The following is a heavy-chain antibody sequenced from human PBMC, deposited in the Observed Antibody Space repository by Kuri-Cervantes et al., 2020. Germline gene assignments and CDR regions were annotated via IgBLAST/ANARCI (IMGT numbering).Heavy chain of an antibody. Sequence: SETLSLTCSVSGGSISSHYLSWIRQPPGKGLEWIGHIYFTGSTKYNPSLKSRVTISVDTSKNQFSLKLSSVTAADTAVYYCARFRAHSSGYYILGDFDYWGQGTLVTVSS. J-gene: IGHJ4*02. CDR1: GGSISSHY. CDR2: IYFTGST. CDR3: ARFRAHSSGYYILGDFDY. D-gene: IGHD3-22*01. V-gene: IGHV4-59*11.